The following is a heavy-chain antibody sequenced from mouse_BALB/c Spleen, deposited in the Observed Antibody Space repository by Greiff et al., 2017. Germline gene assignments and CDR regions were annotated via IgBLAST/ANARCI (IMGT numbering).Heavy chain of an antibody. CDR3: ARYSTGYAMDY. D-gene: IGHD1-1*01. CDR1: GFTFSDYG. J-gene: IGHJ4*01. CDR2: ISNLAYSI. V-gene: IGHV5-15*02. Sequence: EVKLMESGGGLVQPGGSRKLSCAASGFTFSDYGMAWVRQAPGKGPEWVAFISNLAYSIYYADTVTGRFTISRENAKNTLYLEMSSLRSEDTAMYYCARYSTGYAMDYWGQGTSVTVSS.